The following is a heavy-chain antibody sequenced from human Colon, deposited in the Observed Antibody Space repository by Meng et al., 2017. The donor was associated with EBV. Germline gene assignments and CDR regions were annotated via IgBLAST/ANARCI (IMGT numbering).Heavy chain of an antibody. CDR2: ICRSGST. CDR3: ARRRGGSGRDC. J-gene: IGHJ4*02. V-gene: IGHV4-39*01. Sequence: QAWDPRLRKPSETLSLPCPGCGGSFSSNGYYWDWVPPPTGKGLEWVGDICRSGSTSPTPYIQSRVSMFVATYKYQFSLMLTSVAATDTAVYYCARRRGGSGRDCWGQGTLVTVSS. D-gene: IGHD3-10*01. CDR1: GGSFSSNGYY.